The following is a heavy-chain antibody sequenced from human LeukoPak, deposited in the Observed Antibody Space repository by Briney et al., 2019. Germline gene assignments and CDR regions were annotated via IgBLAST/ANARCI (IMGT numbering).Heavy chain of an antibody. V-gene: IGHV3-15*01. J-gene: IGHJ4*02. CDR1: GFTFSNAW. Sequence: GGSLRLSCTASGFTFSNAWMSWVRQAPGKGLEWVGRITKKIDGGTTTYAAPVRGRFTISRDDSKDTLYLQMNGLKTDDTAVYYCTRGPRPFDYWGQGTLVTVSS. CDR2: ITKKIDGGTT. CDR3: TRGPRPFDY.